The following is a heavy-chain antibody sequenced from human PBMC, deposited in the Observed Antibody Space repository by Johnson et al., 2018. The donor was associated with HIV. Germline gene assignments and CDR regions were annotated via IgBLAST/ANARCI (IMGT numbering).Heavy chain of an antibody. J-gene: IGHJ3*02. CDR1: GFIFSNYA. D-gene: IGHD5-12*01. CDR3: VLPYSGYDWVGAFDM. V-gene: IGHV3-23*04. CDR2: ISGGGDNP. Sequence: VQLVESGGGLAQPGGSLRLSCAASGFIFSNYAMTWVSQAPGKGLEWVSSISGGGDNPYYADSVKGRLTISRDNSRNTLYLQINSLRAEDTAVYYCVLPYSGYDWVGAFDMWGQGTMVTVSS.